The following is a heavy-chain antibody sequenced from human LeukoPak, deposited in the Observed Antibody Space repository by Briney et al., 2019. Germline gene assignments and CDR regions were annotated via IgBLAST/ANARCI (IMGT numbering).Heavy chain of an antibody. Sequence: GGSLRLSCTASGFTFGDYALNWVRQAPGQGLEWVGLIRSETYGGTAVYAASVQGRFSVSRDDSTSFAFLQMDSLKTEDTAVYYCCRGRTEVNAEYYCDYWGQGILVTVSS. D-gene: IGHD4-23*01. V-gene: IGHV3-49*04. CDR2: IRSETYGGTA. CDR1: GFTFGDYA. J-gene: IGHJ4*02. CDR3: CRGRTEVNAEYYCDY.